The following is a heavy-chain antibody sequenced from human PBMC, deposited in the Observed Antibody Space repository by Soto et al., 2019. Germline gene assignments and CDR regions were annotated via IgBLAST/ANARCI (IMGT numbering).Heavy chain of an antibody. D-gene: IGHD3-3*01. CDR2: IYYSGST. V-gene: IGHV4-61*01. CDR3: ARAGTYYDFWSGPPNDGMDV. CDR1: GGSVSIGSYY. J-gene: IGHJ6*02. Sequence: SETLSLTCTVSGGSVSIGSYYWSWIRQPPGKGLEWIGYIYYSGSTNYNPSLKSRVTISVDTSKNQFSLKLSSVTAADTAVYYCARAGTYYDFWSGPPNDGMDVWGQGTTVTVSS.